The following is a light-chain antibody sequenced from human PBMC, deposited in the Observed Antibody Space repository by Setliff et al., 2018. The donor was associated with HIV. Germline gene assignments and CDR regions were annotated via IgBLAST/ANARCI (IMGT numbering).Light chain of an antibody. J-gene: IGLJ1*01. CDR3: NSFTSSNTYV. CDR2: EVN. V-gene: IGLV2-14*01. Sequence: SVLAQPASVSGSPGQSVTISCTGTSRDVGGGQNYVSWYQQHPDKAPRLILYEVNKRPSGISDRFSGSKSGNTASLTISGLQAEDEADYYCNSFTSSNTYVFGSGTKV. CDR1: SRDVGGGQNY.